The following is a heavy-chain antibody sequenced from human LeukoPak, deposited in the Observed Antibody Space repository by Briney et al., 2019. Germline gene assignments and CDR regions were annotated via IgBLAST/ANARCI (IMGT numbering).Heavy chain of an antibody. CDR2: IYTSGST. J-gene: IGHJ6*03. V-gene: IGHV4-4*07. D-gene: IGHD2-2*01. Sequence: KPSETLSLTCTVSGGSIRAYYWSWIRQPAGKGLEGIGRIYTSGSTNYNPSLKSRVTMSLDTSKNQFSLKLSSVTAADTAVYYCARGIYCSSTTCYYYYYYMDVWGKGTTVTVSS. CDR1: GGSIRAYY. CDR3: ARGIYCSSTTCYYYYYYMDV.